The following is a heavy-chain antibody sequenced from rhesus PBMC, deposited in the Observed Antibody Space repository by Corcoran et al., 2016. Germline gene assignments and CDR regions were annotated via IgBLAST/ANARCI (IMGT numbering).Heavy chain of an antibody. CDR3: AKDGFDY. CDR2: INYGGDIT. J-gene: IGHJ4*01. CDR1: GFTFSSSW. V-gene: IGHV3S42*01. Sequence: EVQLVDSGVGLAKPGGSLRLSCAASGFTFSSSWMNWVRQTPGKGPEWISAINYGGDITYYADSVKGRFTISRDNSKNTLSLQMNSLRGEDTAVYYCAKDGFDYWGQGVLVTVSS.